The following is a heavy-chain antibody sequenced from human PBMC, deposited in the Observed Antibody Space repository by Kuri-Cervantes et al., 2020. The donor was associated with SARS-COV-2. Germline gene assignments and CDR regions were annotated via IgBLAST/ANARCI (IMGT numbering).Heavy chain of an antibody. CDR3: ARAQCYGGNCYFDY. Sequence: GESLKISCAASGFTFSSYWMHWVRQAPGKGLVWVARINSDGSSTSYADSVKGRFTISRDNVKSSLFLQMNTLRDKDTAVYYCARAQCYGGNCYFDYWGQGTLVTVSS. V-gene: IGHV3-74*01. CDR2: INSDGSST. D-gene: IGHD4-23*01. J-gene: IGHJ4*02. CDR1: GFTFSSYW.